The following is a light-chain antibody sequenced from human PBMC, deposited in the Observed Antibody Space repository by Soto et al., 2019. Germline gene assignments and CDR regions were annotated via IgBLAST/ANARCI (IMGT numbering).Light chain of an antibody. J-gene: IGLJ1*01. V-gene: IGLV1-40*01. Sequence: QSVLTQPPSVSGAPGQRGTISCTGSSSNIGAGYDVHWYQQLPGTAPKLLIFININRPSGIPDRFSGSKSGTSASLAITGLRAEDEAYYYCQSYDSSLSGDVFGTGTKLTVL. CDR1: SSNIGAGYD. CDR2: INI. CDR3: QSYDSSLSGDV.